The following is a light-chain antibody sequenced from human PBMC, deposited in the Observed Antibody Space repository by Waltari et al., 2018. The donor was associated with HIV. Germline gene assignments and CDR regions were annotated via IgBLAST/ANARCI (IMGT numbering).Light chain of an antibody. J-gene: IGLJ1*01. CDR3: SSFSSGPSLYV. CDR2: DVH. V-gene: IGLV2-14*03. CDR1: DLVVGLDNY. Sequence: SALTQPASVSGSLGQSITISCSGSDLVVGLDNYVCCYQQSFGKAPKLIIFDVHKRPSGLSDRFSGSKSGNTASLIISGLQTEDEADYFCSSFSSGPSLYVFGTGTRVSVL.